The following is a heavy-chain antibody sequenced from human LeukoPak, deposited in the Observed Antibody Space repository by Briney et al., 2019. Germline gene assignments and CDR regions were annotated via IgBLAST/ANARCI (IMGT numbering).Heavy chain of an antibody. CDR2: ISGSGGST. CDR3: AKGDTHYYGSSGYYY. CDR1: GFTFSNYA. D-gene: IGHD3-22*01. J-gene: IGHJ4*02. Sequence: GGSLRLSCAASGFTFSNYAMSWVRQAPGKGLEWVSGISGSGGSTYYADSVKGRFTISRDNSQNTLYLQMSSLRAEDTAVYYCAKGDTHYYGSSGYYYWGQGTLVTVPS. V-gene: IGHV3-23*01.